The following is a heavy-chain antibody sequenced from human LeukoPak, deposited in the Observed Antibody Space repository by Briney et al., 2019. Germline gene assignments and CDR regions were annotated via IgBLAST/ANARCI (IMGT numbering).Heavy chain of an antibody. D-gene: IGHD3-10*01. V-gene: IGHV4-39*07. CDR1: GGSISSSSYY. CDR3: ARAKYYYGSGSYGYYYMDV. J-gene: IGHJ6*03. CDR2: IYYSGST. Sequence: SETLSLTCTVSGGSISSSSYYWGWIRQPPGKGLEWIGSIYYSGSTYYNPSLKSRVTISVDTSKNQFSLKLSSVTAADTAVYYCARAKYYYGSGSYGYYYMDVWGKGTTVTVSS.